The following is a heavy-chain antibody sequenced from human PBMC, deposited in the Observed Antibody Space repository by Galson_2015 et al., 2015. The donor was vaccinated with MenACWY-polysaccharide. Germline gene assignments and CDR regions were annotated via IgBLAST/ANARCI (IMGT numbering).Heavy chain of an antibody. V-gene: IGHV3-30*02. CDR3: ARNPSRLDIAAASH. CDR1: GFNFGGNG. J-gene: IGHJ4*02. CDR2: IRNAGRK. Sequence: SLRLSCAGSGFNFGGNGLHWVRQAPGKGLEWVALIRNAGRKHYPDAVKGRFTISRDNSKHTLHLQMNSLRPEDTAVYYCARNPSRLDIAAASHWGQGALVSVSS. D-gene: IGHD6-13*01.